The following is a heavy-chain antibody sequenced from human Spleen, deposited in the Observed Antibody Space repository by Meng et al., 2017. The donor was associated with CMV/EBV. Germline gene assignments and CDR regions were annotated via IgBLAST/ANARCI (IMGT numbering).Heavy chain of an antibody. CDR3: ARLERAEAGFGLVDY. Sequence: GGSISSSSYYWGWIRQPPGKGLEWIGSIYYSGSTYYNPSLKSRVTISVDTSKNQFSLKLSSVTAADTAVYYCARLERAEAGFGLVDYWGQGTLVTVSS. V-gene: IGHV4-39*01. CDR1: GGSISSSSYY. J-gene: IGHJ4*02. D-gene: IGHD6-13*01. CDR2: IYYSGST.